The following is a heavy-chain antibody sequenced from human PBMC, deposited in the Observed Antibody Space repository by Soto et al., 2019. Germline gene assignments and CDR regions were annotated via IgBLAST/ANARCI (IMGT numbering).Heavy chain of an antibody. D-gene: IGHD3-10*01. V-gene: IGHV2-5*02. J-gene: IGHJ4*01. Sequence: QITLKESGPPLVKPTQTLTLTCTFSGFSLTANGVGVGWIRQPPGKALEWLALIYWADNKRYRPSLESRLTIPKDPCKGHVVLTLTIMDPVNTGTYLCAHSSDFGSARKYFDYSCLGTLVAVSS. CDR2: IYWADNK. CDR3: AHSSDFGSARKYFDY. CDR1: GFSLTANGVG.